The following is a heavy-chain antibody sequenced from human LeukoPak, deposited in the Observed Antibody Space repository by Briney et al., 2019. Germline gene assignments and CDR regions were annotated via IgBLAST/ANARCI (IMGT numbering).Heavy chain of an antibody. CDR2: IIPIFGTA. V-gene: IGHV1-69*05. D-gene: IGHD3-3*01. Sequence: GASVKVSCKASGGTFSSYAISWVRQAPGQGLEWMGGIIPIFGTANYAQKFQGRVTITTDESTSTAYMELSSLRSEDTAVYYCARGRSPSPMYYDLLAGFDPWGQGTLVTVSS. CDR3: ARGRSPSPMYYDLLAGFDP. J-gene: IGHJ5*02. CDR1: GGTFSSYA.